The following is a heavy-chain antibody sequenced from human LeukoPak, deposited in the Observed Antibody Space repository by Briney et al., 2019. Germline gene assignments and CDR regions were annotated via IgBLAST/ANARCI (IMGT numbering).Heavy chain of an antibody. Sequence: SETLSLTCTVSGGSISSYYWSWIRQPAGKGLEWIGRIYTSGSTNYNPSLKSRVTMSVDTSKNQFSLKLSPVTAADTAVYYCASSQWLASYYYYGMDVWGQGTTVTVSS. CDR3: ASSQWLASYYYYGMDV. CDR1: GGSISSYY. D-gene: IGHD5-12*01. V-gene: IGHV4-4*07. CDR2: IYTSGST. J-gene: IGHJ6*02.